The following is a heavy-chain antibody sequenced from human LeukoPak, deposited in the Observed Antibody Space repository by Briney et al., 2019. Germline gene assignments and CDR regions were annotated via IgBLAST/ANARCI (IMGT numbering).Heavy chain of an antibody. Sequence: SETLSLTCTVSGGSISSSSHYWGWIRQPPGKGLEWIGEINHSGSTNYNPSLKSRVTISVDTSKNQFSLKLSSVTAADTAVYYCARRGLGTTHWFDPWGQGTLVTVSS. CDR3: ARRGLGTTHWFDP. V-gene: IGHV4-39*07. CDR2: INHSGST. J-gene: IGHJ5*02. CDR1: GGSISSSSHY. D-gene: IGHD1-1*01.